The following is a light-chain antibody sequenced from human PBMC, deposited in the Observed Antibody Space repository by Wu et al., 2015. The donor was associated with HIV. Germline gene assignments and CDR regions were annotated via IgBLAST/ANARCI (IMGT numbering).Light chain of an antibody. V-gene: IGKV1-39*01. CDR3: QQSYSTPLYS. Sequence: DIQMTQSPSALSASVGDSVTITCRASRSISTFLNWYQHKPGKAPQLLIYAASSLQSGVPSKFSGSGSGTDFTLTISSLRPEDFATYYCQQSYSTPLYSFGQGTKLEIK. J-gene: IGKJ2*03. CDR1: RSISTF. CDR2: AAS.